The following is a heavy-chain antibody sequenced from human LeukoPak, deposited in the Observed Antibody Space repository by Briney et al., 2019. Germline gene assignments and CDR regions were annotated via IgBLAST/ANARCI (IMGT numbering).Heavy chain of an antibody. CDR1: GFTFSDYY. CDR3: ARDRMTTVTSDAFDI. Sequence: GSLRLSCAASGFTFSDYYMSWIRQAPGKVLEWVSYIGSSGTTIYYADSVKGRFTISRDNAKNSLFLQMNSLRAEDTAVYYCARDRMTTVTSDAFDIWGQGTMVTVSS. V-gene: IGHV3-11*04. D-gene: IGHD4-17*01. J-gene: IGHJ3*02. CDR2: IGSSGTTI.